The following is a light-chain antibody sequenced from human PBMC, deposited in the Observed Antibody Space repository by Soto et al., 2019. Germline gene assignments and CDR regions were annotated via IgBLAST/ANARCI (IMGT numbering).Light chain of an antibody. Sequence: DMEMTQSPSSLSASVGDRVTITCRASQSISNYLNWYQHKPGKVPKLLNYAASSLQSGVPTRFSGSGSGTHFTLTINSLQPEDFATYYCQQSYGTPLTFGGGTKIEIK. CDR3: QQSYGTPLT. V-gene: IGKV1-39*01. CDR1: QSISNY. J-gene: IGKJ4*01. CDR2: AAS.